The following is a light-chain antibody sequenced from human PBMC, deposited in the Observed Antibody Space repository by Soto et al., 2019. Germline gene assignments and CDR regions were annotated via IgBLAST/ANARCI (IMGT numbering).Light chain of an antibody. V-gene: IGKV1-33*01. Sequence: DIQMTQSPSSLSASVGDRVTITCQASQDIRNYLSWYQQKPGKAPKLLIFDASNVETGVPSRFSGSGSGTDFTFTIHSLQPEDAATYYCQQYEDLPLTFGGGTKVGIK. CDR2: DAS. CDR1: QDIRNY. CDR3: QQYEDLPLT. J-gene: IGKJ4*01.